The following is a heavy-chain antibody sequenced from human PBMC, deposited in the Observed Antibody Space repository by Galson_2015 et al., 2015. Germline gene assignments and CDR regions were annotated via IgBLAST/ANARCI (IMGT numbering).Heavy chain of an antibody. CDR3: ARGSTSDV. Sequence: SVKVSCKASGYTFSSYVINWVRQAPGQGLEWMGWITTYSGNTDYAQNFQGRVSMTTDTSTNTAYMELRSLRSDDTAVYYCARGSTSDVWGQGTVVIVSP. CDR2: ITTYSGNT. V-gene: IGHV1-18*04. CDR1: GYTFSSYV. J-gene: IGHJ3*01. D-gene: IGHD2/OR15-2a*01.